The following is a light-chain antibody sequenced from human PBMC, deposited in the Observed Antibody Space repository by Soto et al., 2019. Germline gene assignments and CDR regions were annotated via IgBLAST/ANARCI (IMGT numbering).Light chain of an antibody. CDR3: SSYTSSSTWV. J-gene: IGLJ3*02. Sequence: QSVLTQPASVSGSPRQSITISCTGTSSDVGGYNYVSWYQQHPGKAPKLMIYEVSNRPSRVSNRFSGSKSGNTASLTISGLQAEDEADYYCSSYTSSSTWVFGGGTELTVL. CDR1: SSDVGGYNY. V-gene: IGLV2-14*01. CDR2: EVS.